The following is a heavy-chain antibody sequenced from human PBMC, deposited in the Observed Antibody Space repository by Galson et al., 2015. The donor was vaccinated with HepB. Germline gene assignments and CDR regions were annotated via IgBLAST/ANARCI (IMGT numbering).Heavy chain of an antibody. CDR2: INPSGGST. CDR1: GYTFTSYY. Sequence: SVKVSCKASGYTFTSYYMHWVRQAPGQGLEWMGIINPSGGSTSYAQKFQGRVTMTRDTSTSTVYMELSSLRSEDTAVYYCAYYNWNDLGRYYGMDVWGQGTTVTVSS. J-gene: IGHJ6*02. CDR3: AYYNWNDLGRYYGMDV. D-gene: IGHD1-20*01. V-gene: IGHV1-46*01.